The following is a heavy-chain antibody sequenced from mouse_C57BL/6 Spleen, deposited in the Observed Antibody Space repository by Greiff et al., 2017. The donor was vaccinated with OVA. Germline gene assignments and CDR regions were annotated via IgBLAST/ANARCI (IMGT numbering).Heavy chain of an antibody. Sequence: VKLVESGAELVRPGASVTLSCKASGYTFTDYEMHWVKQTPVHGLEWIGAIDPETGGTAYNQKFKGKAILTADKSSSTAYMELRSLTSEDSAVYYCTRKVYAMDYWGQGTSVTVSS. V-gene: IGHV1-15*01. CDR2: IDPETGGT. CDR3: TRKVYAMDY. CDR1: GYTFTDYE. J-gene: IGHJ4*01.